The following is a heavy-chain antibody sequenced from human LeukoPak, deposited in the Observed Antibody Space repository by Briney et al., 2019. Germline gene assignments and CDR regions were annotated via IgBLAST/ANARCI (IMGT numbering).Heavy chain of an antibody. J-gene: IGHJ5*02. V-gene: IGHV3-23*01. Sequence: GGSLRLSCAASGFIFSNYGMSWVRQAPGKGLEWVSAISGSGGSTYYADSVKGRFTISRDNSKNTLYLQMNSLRAEDTAVYYCAKDASGYSYGYWWFDPWGQGTLVTVSS. CDR2: ISGSGGST. CDR3: AKDASGYSYGYWWFDP. CDR1: GFIFSNYG. D-gene: IGHD5-18*01.